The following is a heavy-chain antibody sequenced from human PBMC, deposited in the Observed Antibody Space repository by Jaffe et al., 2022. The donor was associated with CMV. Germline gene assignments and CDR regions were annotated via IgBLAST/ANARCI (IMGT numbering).Heavy chain of an antibody. CDR1: GFTFSDYY. D-gene: IGHD5-12*01. J-gene: IGHJ4*02. Sequence: QVRLVESGGGLVKPGGSLRLSCAASGFTFSDYYMNWIRQAPGKGLQWVSYITTDGLMYYADSVKGRFTISRDNSKNSLYLQMNSLRAEDTAVYYCARDSGTSGYDYQGYWGQGTLVTVSS. CDR2: ITTDGLM. V-gene: IGHV3-11*01. CDR3: ARDSGTSGYDYQGY.